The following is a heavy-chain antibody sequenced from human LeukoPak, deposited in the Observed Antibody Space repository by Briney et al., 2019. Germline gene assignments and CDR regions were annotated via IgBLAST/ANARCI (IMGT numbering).Heavy chain of an antibody. V-gene: IGHV3-7*01. CDR2: IKQDGSEK. CDR1: GFTFNSYW. Sequence: GGSLRLSCAASGFTFNSYWMSWARQAPGKGREWVANIKQDGSEKYYVDSVKGRFTISRDNAKNSLYLQMNSLRAEDTAVYYCARAGQVGATGTKYWGQGTLVTVSS. CDR3: ARAGQVGATGTKY. D-gene: IGHD1-26*01. J-gene: IGHJ4*02.